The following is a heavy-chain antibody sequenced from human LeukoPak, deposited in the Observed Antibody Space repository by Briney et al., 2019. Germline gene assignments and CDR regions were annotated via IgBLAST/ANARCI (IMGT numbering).Heavy chain of an antibody. D-gene: IGHD2-21*02. CDR1: GFTFYDYA. J-gene: IGHJ6*02. CDR2: ISWNSGSI. Sequence: PGGSLRLSCAASGFTFYDYAMHWVRQAPGKGLEWVSGISWNSGSIGYADSVKGRFTISRDNAKNSLYLQMNSLRAEDTALYYCAKDMVSGKYYYYYGMDVWGQGTMVTVS. CDR3: AKDMVSGKYYYYYGMDV. V-gene: IGHV3-9*01.